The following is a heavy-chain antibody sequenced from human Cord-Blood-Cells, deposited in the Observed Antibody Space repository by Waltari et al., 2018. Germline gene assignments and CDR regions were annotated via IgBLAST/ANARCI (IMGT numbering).Heavy chain of an antibody. CDR1: GYTFTSFG. CDR2: MNPNSGNT. CDR3: ARVPVGGTAAFDI. Sequence: QVQLVQSGAEVKKPGASVKVSCQASGYTFTSFGINRVRQATGQGLEWMGWMNPNSGNTGYAQKFQGRVTITRNTSISTAYMELSSLRSEDTAVYYCARVPVGGTAAFDIWGQGTMVTVSS. V-gene: IGHV1-8*03. J-gene: IGHJ3*02. D-gene: IGHD6-19*01.